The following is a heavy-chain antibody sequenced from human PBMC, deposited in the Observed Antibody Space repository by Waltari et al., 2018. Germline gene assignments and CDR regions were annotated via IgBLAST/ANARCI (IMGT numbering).Heavy chain of an antibody. Sequence: QVQLQESGPGLVKPSQTMSLTCTVSGGSISSDNYYWNWIRQPAGKGLEWVGRSYISGSTNYNPALKSRGMISLDTSKGLFSLKLNAVSAADTAVYFCAREVRVYSGYEEDYYYGMDVWGQGTTVTVSS. D-gene: IGHD3-22*01. CDR2: SYISGST. CDR1: GGSISSDNYY. V-gene: IGHV4-61*02. CDR3: AREVRVYSGYEEDYYYGMDV. J-gene: IGHJ6*02.